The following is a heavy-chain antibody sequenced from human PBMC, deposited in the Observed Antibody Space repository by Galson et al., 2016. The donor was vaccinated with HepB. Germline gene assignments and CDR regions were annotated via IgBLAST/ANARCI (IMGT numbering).Heavy chain of an antibody. CDR2: IYNSGRT. CDR1: GLTFSSYA. CDR3: ARDLGGYSGYGGNYFGMDV. Sequence: SLRLSCAASGLTFSSYAMHWVRQAPGKGLEWVSIIYNSGRTYYADSVKGRFTVSRDNSKSTVNLHMNSLRPEGTAVYYCARDLGGYSGYGGNYFGMDVWGQGTTVTVS. J-gene: IGHJ6*02. D-gene: IGHD5-12*01. V-gene: IGHV3-NL1*01.